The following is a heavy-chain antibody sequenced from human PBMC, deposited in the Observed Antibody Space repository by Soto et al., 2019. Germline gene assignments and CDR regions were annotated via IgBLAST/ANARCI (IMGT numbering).Heavy chain of an antibody. Sequence: QLQLQESGPGLVRPSETLSLTCTVSGGSISGSSFYWGWIRQPPGKGLEWIGSIYYGGTTHYNSSLKSRVTISVVTSNNQFSLNLRSVPAADTAVYYCVSPEYRFWGQGTMVTVSS. CDR3: VSPEYRF. J-gene: IGHJ3*01. CDR2: IYYGGTT. CDR1: GGSISGSSFY. D-gene: IGHD3-16*02. V-gene: IGHV4-39*01.